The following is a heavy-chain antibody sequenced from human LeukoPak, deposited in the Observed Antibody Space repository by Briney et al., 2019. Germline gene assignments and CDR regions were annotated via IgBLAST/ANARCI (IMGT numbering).Heavy chain of an antibody. V-gene: IGHV4-38-2*02. CDR2: FYHGGST. CDR1: GYSISTGYY. D-gene: IGHD6-13*01. Sequence: SETLSLTCTVSGYSISTGYYWDWIRQPPGKGLEWIGTFYHGGSTYYNPSLKSRVTISVDTSKNQFSLNLTSVTAADTAVYYCARMFRSSWYINWFDPWGQGTLVTVSS. J-gene: IGHJ5*02. CDR3: ARMFRSSWYINWFDP.